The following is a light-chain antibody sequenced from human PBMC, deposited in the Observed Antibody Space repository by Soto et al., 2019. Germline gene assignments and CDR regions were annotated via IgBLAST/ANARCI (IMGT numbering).Light chain of an antibody. CDR1: SSDVGGYNF. J-gene: IGLJ1*01. CDR3: TSYSNSNTLPDV. CDR2: DVS. V-gene: IGLV2-14*01. Sequence: QSALTQPASVSGSPGQSITISCTGTSSDVGGYNFVSWYQQHPGKAPKLMIYDVSYRPSGVSNRFSGSKSGNTASLTISGLQAEDEADYYCTSYSNSNTLPDVFGSGTKLTVL.